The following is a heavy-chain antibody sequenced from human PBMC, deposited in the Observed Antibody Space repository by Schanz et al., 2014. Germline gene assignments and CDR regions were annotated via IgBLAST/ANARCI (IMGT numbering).Heavy chain of an antibody. CDR1: GYAFTTYG. V-gene: IGHV1-18*01. J-gene: IGHJ4*02. CDR3: ARGGYSSGWYDRDIAHVDY. CDR2: ISTFRNEDT. D-gene: IGHD6-19*01. Sequence: QVQLIQSGAEVKKPGASVRVSCKVSGYAFTTYGISWVRQAPGQGPEFMGWISTFRNEDTNSAQRFQGRLTMTTDTSTSTAYMELRSLRSDDTAVYYCARGGYSSGWYDRDIAHVDYWGQGALVIVSS.